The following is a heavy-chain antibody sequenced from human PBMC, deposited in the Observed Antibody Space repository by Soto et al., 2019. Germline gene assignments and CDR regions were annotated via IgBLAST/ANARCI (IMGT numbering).Heavy chain of an antibody. J-gene: IGHJ4*02. CDR1: GGSFSGYY. Sequence: SETLSLTCAVYGGSFSGYYWSWIRQPPGKGLEWIGEINHSGSTNYNPSLKSRVTISVDKSKNQFSLKLSSVTAADTAVYYCARDRYYYGSGSSYYFDYWGQGTLVTVSS. V-gene: IGHV4-34*01. D-gene: IGHD3-10*01. CDR3: ARDRYYYGSGSSYYFDY. CDR2: INHSGST.